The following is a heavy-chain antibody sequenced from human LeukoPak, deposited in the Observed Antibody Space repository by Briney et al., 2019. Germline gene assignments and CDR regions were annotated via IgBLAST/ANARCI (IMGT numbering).Heavy chain of an antibody. CDR1: GFTFSSYG. CDR2: IRYDGGNK. J-gene: IGHJ6*03. CDR3: AKVSWPSSVPGNYYYYYMDV. V-gene: IGHV3-30*02. Sequence: GGSLRLSCAASGFTFSSYGMHWARQAPGKGLEWVAFIRYDGGNKYYADSVKGRFTISRDNSKNTLYLQMNSLRAEDTAVYYCAKVSWPSSVPGNYYYYYMDVWGKGTTVTVSS. D-gene: IGHD2-2*01.